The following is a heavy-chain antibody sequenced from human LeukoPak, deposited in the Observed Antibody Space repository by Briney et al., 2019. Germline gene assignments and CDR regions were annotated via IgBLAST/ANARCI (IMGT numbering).Heavy chain of an antibody. Sequence: ASVKVSCKASGYTFTSNYIHWVRQAPGQGLEWMGMIYPRDGSTSYAQKFQGRVTVTRDTSTSTVHMELSGLRSEDTAVYYCARSMRRGSYDSWGQGALVTVSS. CDR1: GYTFTSNY. CDR2: IYPRDGST. CDR3: ARSMRRGSYDS. V-gene: IGHV1-46*01. D-gene: IGHD1-26*01. J-gene: IGHJ4*02.